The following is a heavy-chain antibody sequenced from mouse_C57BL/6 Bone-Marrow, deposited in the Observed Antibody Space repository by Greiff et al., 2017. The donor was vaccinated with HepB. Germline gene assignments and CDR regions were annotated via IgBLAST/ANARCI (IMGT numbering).Heavy chain of an antibody. CDR3: TRWLLRGGAMDY. CDR2: IRNKANNHAT. J-gene: IGHJ4*01. V-gene: IGHV6-6*01. CDR1: GFTFSDAW. Sequence: EVKVEESGGGLVQPGGSMKLSCAASGFTFSDAWMDWVRQSPEKGLEWVAEIRNKANNHATYYAESVKGRFTISRDDSKSSVYLQMNSLRAEDTGIYYCTRWLLRGGAMDYWGQGTSVTVSS. D-gene: IGHD2-3*01.